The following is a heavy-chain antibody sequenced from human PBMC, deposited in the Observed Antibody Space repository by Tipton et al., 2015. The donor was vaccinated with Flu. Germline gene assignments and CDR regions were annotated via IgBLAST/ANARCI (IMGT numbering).Heavy chain of an antibody. CDR3: ARGVVATDALDC. D-gene: IGHD5-12*01. J-gene: IGHJ4*02. V-gene: IGHV3-48*03. Sequence: SLRLSCAASGFTFSNYEMNWVRQAPGKGLEWVSYISKTLSTIYYADSVKGRFTISRDNAKNSVFLQMNSLRAEDTAVYYCARGVVATDALDCWGQGTLVTVSS. CDR1: GFTFSNYE. CDR2: ISKTLSTI.